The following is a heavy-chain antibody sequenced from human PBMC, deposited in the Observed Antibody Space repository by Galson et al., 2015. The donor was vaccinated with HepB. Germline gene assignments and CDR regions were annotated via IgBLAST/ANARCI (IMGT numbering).Heavy chain of an antibody. J-gene: IGHJ4*02. D-gene: IGHD6-13*01. CDR2: IYYSGST. Sequence: LSLTCTVPGGSIRSYYWSWIRQPPGKGLEWIGYIYYSGSTNYNPSLKSRVTISVDTSKNQFSLKLSSVTAADTAVYYCARVSSSSWYSDFDYWGQGTLVTVSS. CDR1: GGSIRSYY. V-gene: IGHV4-59*13. CDR3: ARVSSSSWYSDFDY.